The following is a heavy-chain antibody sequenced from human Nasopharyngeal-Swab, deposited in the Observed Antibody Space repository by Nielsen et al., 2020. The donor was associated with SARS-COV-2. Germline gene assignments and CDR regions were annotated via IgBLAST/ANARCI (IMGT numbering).Heavy chain of an antibody. J-gene: IGHJ4*02. Sequence: SETLSLTCTVSGGSISSSSYYWGWIRQPPGKGLEWIGSIYYSGSTYYNPSLKSRVTISVDTSKNQFSLKLSSVTAADTAVYYCARVGPSSDYFDYWGQGTLVTVSP. CDR2: IYYSGST. CDR1: GGSISSSSYY. D-gene: IGHD6-6*01. V-gene: IGHV4-39*01. CDR3: ARVGPSSDYFDY.